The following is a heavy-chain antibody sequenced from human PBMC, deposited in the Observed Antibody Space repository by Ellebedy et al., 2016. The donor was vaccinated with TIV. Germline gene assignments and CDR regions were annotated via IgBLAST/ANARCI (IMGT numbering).Heavy chain of an antibody. CDR1: GFTFTTYA. V-gene: IGHV3-23*01. CDR3: ARAGSYRFDY. CDR2: IGTGGNT. D-gene: IGHD1-26*01. Sequence: GESLKISCAASGFTFTTYAMHWVRQAPGKGLEWVSGIGTGGNTFYADSVRGRFTISRDTSKNTLYLQMNSLRLEDTGVYFCARAGSYRFDYWGQGSLVTVSS. J-gene: IGHJ4*02.